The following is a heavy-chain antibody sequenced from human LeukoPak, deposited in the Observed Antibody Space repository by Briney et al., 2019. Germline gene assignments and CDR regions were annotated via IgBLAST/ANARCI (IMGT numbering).Heavy chain of an antibody. CDR2: INPDSGGT. V-gene: IGHV1-2*02. CDR3: ARVREYYGSGGWFDP. CDR1: GYTFTGYY. Sequence: ASVKVSGKASGYTFTGYYMNWVRQAPGQGLEWMGWINPDSGGTNYAQKFQGRVTMTRDTSISTAYMELSRLRSDDTAVYYCARVREYYGSGGWFDPWGQGTLVTVSS. D-gene: IGHD3-10*01. J-gene: IGHJ5*02.